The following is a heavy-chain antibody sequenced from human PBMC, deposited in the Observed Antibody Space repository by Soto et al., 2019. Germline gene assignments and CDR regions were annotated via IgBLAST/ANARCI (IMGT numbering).Heavy chain of an antibody. Sequence: ASVKVSCKASGYTFTSYGISWVRQAPGQGLEWMGWISAYNGNANYAQKLQGRVTMTTDTSTSTAYMELRSLRSDDTAVYYCAIEPRLGPNHFLVYYWGQGTLVTVSS. D-gene: IGHD3-3*01. J-gene: IGHJ4*02. CDR3: AIEPRLGPNHFLVYY. CDR1: GYTFTSYG. V-gene: IGHV1-18*01. CDR2: ISAYNGNA.